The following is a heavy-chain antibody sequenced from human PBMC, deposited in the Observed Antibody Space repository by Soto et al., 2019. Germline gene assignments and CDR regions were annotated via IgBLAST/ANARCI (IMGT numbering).Heavy chain of an antibody. J-gene: IGHJ6*02. CDR3: ARGIVGARGYYYYGMDV. CDR2: IIPIFGTA. CDR1: GGTFSSYA. Sequence: QVQLVQSGAEVKKPGSSVKVSCKASGGTFSSYAISWVRQAPGQGLEWMGGIIPIFGTANYAQKFQGRVTITADESPSTAYMELSSLRSADTAVYYCARGIVGARGYYYYGMDVWGQGTTVTVSS. V-gene: IGHV1-69*01. D-gene: IGHD1-26*01.